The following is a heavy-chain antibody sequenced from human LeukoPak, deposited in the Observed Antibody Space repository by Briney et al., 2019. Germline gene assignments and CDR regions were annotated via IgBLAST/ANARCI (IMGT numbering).Heavy chain of an antibody. CDR1: GFTFSSYE. J-gene: IGHJ4*02. CDR2: ISSSCSTI. V-gene: IGHV3-48*03. CDR3: VRHRSASDY. D-gene: IGHD3-10*01. Sequence: GGSLRLSCAASGFTFSSYEMNWVRQAPGKGLEWVSYISSSCSTIYYADSVKGRFTISRDNAKNSLYLQMNSLRAEDTAVYYCVRHRSASDYWGQGALVTVSS.